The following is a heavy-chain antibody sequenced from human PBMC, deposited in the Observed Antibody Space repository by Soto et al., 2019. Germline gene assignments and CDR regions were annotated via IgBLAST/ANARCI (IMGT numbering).Heavy chain of an antibody. D-gene: IGHD4-4*01. CDR2: FYDLDGT. CDR1: GLTVSGKKY. Sequence: GGSLRLSCAVSGLTVSGKKYVAWVRQAPGKGLEWVSGFYDLDGTYYADSLKGRFTTSGDSSRTIVYLQMNGLRPEDTAVYYCATWHLQEHAYDVWGQGTTVTVS. CDR3: ATWHLQEHAYDV. J-gene: IGHJ3*01. V-gene: IGHV3-53*01.